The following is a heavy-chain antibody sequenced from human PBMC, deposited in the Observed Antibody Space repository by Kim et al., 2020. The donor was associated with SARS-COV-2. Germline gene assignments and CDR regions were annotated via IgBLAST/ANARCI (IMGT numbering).Heavy chain of an antibody. CDR2: IWFDGTNK. CDR3: ARGAPRSWTIDY. Sequence: GGSLRLSCAASGFTFSTYGMHWVRQAPGKGLEWVAVIWFDGTNKYYGDSVKGRFTISRDNSKNTLYLQMNSLRDEDTAVYYCARGAPRSWTIDYCGQGTLVIVSS. D-gene: IGHD6-6*01. CDR1: GFTFSTYG. V-gene: IGHV3-33*01. J-gene: IGHJ4*02.